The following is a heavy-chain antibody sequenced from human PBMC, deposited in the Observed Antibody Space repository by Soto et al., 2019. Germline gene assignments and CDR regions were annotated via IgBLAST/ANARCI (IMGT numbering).Heavy chain of an antibody. Sequence: SQTLSLPCAISGDSVSSNSAAWNWIRQSPSRGLEWLGRTYYRSKWYNDYAVSVKSRITINPDTSKNQFSLQLNSVTPEDTAVYYCARVGMVRGVKGLYYYYGMDVWGQGTTVTVSS. CDR3: ARVGMVRGVKGLYYYYGMDV. V-gene: IGHV6-1*01. D-gene: IGHD3-10*01. J-gene: IGHJ6*02. CDR1: GDSVSSNSAA. CDR2: TYYRSKWYN.